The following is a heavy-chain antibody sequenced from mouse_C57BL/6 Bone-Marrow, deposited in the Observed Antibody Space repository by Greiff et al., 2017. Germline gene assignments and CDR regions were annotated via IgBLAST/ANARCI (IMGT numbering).Heavy chain of an antibody. Sequence: VQLKESGPGLAKPSQSLSLTCSVTGYSITSDYWNWIRKFPGNKLEYMGYISYSGSTYYNPSLKSRLSISPDTSTTQYYMQLNSVTSEDTAAYYCARYGTGNWDYLDYWGQGTSLTVSS. CDR3: ARYGTGNWDYLDY. J-gene: IGHJ2*02. V-gene: IGHV3-8*01. D-gene: IGHD4-1*01. CDR2: ISYSGST. CDR1: GYSITSDY.